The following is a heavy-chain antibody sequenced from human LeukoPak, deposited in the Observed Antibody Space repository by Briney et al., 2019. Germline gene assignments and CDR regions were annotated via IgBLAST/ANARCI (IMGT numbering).Heavy chain of an antibody. Sequence: PGGSLRLSCAASGFTFSSYGMHWVRQAPGKGLEWVAVIWYGGSNKYYADSVKGRFTISRDNSKNTLYLQMNSLRAEDTAVYYCARGSSAPGSDDVFDIWGQGTMVTVSS. CDR3: ARGSSAPGSDDVFDI. V-gene: IGHV3-33*01. D-gene: IGHD3-10*01. J-gene: IGHJ3*02. CDR1: GFTFSSYG. CDR2: IWYGGSNK.